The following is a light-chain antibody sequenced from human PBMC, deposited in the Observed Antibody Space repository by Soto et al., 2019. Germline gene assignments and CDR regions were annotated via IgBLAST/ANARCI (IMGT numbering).Light chain of an antibody. V-gene: IGLV2-14*01. Sequence: QSALTQPAAVSGSPGQSITISCTGTSGDIGAYNSVSWYQQHPDKAPKLMIYDVSNRPSGVSNRFSGSKSGNTASLTISGLQAEDEADYYCSSYTNTFSVMFGGGTKLTVL. CDR2: DVS. CDR1: SGDIGAYNS. CDR3: SSYTNTFSVM. J-gene: IGLJ3*02.